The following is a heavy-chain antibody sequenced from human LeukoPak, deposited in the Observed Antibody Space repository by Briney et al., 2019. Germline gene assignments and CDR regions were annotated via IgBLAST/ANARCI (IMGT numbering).Heavy chain of an antibody. J-gene: IGHJ4*02. D-gene: IGHD3-10*01. Sequence: HTGGSLRLSCAASGFTFSSYAMSWVRQAPGKGLEWVSAISGSGGSTYYADSVKGRFTISRDNSKNTLYLQMNSLRAEDTAVYYCAKYRPPFMVRGVVFDYWGQGTLVTVSS. V-gene: IGHV3-23*01. CDR3: AKYRPPFMVRGVVFDY. CDR2: ISGSGGST. CDR1: GFTFSSYA.